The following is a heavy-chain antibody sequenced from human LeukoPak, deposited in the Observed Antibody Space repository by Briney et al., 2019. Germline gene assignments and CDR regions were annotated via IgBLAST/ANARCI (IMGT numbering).Heavy chain of an antibody. J-gene: IGHJ4*02. D-gene: IGHD3-10*01. V-gene: IGHV3-30-3*01. CDR1: GFTFSSYA. Sequence: PGGSLRLSCAASGFTFSSYAMHWVRQATGKGLEWVAVISYDGSNKYYADSVKGRFTISRDNSKNTLYLQMNSLRAEDTAVYYCARGAHWRLWFGPTFDYWGQGTLVTVSS. CDR3: ARGAHWRLWFGPTFDY. CDR2: ISYDGSNK.